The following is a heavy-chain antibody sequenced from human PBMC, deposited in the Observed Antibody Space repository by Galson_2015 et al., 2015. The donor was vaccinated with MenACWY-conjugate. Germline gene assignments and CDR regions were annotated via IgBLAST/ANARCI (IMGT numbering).Heavy chain of an antibody. CDR2: ICSGSTT. J-gene: IGHJ5*02. V-gene: IGHV3-53*01. CDR3: ARSGVGYGERWVDP. D-gene: IGHD5-12*01. CDR1: GFTVSTSC. Sequence: SLRLSCAASGFTVSTSCMSWVRQAPGEGLEWVSIICSGSTTKYADSVKGRFTISGDNYYSTVYLQMNSLRVEDTAMYYCARSGVGYGERWVDPWGQGTLVTVSS.